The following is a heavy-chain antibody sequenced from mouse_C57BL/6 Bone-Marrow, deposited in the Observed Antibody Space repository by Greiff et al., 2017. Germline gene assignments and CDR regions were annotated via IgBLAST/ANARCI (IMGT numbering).Heavy chain of an antibody. CDR2: INPNNGGT. CDR3: ARKSLNY. V-gene: IGHV1-26*01. Sequence: EVQLQQSGPELVKPGASVKISCKASGYTFTDYYMNWVKQSHGKSLEWIGDINPNNGGTSYNQKFKGKATLTVDKSSSTAYMELRSLTSEDSAVYYCARKSLNYWCQGTTLTVSS. J-gene: IGHJ2*01. CDR1: GYTFTDYY.